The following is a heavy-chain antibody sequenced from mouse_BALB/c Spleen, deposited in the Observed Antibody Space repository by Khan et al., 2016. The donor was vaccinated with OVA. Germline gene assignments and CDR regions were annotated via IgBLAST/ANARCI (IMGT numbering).Heavy chain of an antibody. CDR2: ISSGDST. CDR1: GFTFSNYA. CDR3: ARDYWFAY. J-gene: IGHJ3*01. V-gene: IGHV5-6-5*01. Sequence: EVQLVESGGGLVKPGGSLKLSCAASGFTFSNYAMSWVRQSPEKRLEWVASISSGDSTYYPDSVKGRFTISRDNARNILYLQMSSLMSEDKAMYYCARDYWFAYWGQGTLVTVSA.